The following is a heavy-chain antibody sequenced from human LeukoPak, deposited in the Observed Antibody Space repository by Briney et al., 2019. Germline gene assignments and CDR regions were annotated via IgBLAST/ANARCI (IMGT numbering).Heavy chain of an antibody. D-gene: IGHD3-9*01. CDR3: AKLRHYFDWYDY. CDR2: IRYDGSNK. J-gene: IGHJ4*02. Sequence: GGSLRLSCAASGFTFSSYGMHWVRQAPGKGLEWVAFIRYDGSNKYYADSVKGRFTISRDNSKNTLYLQMSSLRAEDTAVYYCAKLRHYFDWYDYWGQGTLVTVSS. V-gene: IGHV3-30*02. CDR1: GFTFSSYG.